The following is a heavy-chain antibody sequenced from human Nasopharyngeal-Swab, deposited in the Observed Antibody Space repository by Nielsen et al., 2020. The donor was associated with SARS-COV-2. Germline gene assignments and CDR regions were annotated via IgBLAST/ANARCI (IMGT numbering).Heavy chain of an antibody. D-gene: IGHD3-22*01. CDR3: ARTYDSSGYWVWYYYYGMDV. CDR2: ISYDGSNK. J-gene: IGHJ6*02. Sequence: GESLKISCAASGFTFSSYAMHWVRLAPGKGLEWVAVISYDGSNKYYADSVKGRFTISRDNSKNTLYLQMNSLRAEDTAVYYCARTYDSSGYWVWYYYYGMDVWGQGTTVTVSS. CDR1: GFTFSSYA. V-gene: IGHV3-30-3*01.